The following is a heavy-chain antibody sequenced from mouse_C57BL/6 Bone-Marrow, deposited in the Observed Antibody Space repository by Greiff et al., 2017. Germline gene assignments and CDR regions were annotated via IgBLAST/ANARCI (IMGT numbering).Heavy chain of an antibody. CDR1: GYSFTGYF. J-gene: IGHJ2*01. V-gene: IGHV1-20*01. CDR3: ARRRYFDY. Sequence: EVQLQQSGPELVKPGDSVKISCKASGYSFTGYFMNWVMQSHGKSLEWIGRITPYNGDTFYNQKFKGKATLTVDKSSSTAHMELRSLTSEDSAVYYCARRRYFDYWGQGTTLTVSS. CDR2: ITPYNGDT.